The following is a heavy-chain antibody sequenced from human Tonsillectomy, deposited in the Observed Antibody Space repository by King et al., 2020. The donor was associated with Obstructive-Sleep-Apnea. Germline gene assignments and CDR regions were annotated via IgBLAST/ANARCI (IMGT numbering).Heavy chain of an antibody. D-gene: IGHD6-13*01. V-gene: IGHV4-39*07. CDR1: GGSLSTSSYY. CDR3: ARDASSTWYPYEYYYAMDA. Sequence: QLQESGPGLATPSETLSLTCTVSGGSLSTSSYYWGWIRQPPGKGLEWIGNIYYSGSTSYNPSLKSRVTISIDTSKNQFSLNLTSMTAADTAVYYCARDASSTWYPYEYYYAMDAWGQGTTVTVSS. CDR2: IYYSGST. J-gene: IGHJ6*02.